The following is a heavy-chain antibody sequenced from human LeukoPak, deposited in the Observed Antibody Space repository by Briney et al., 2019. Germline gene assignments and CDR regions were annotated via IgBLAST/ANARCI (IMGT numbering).Heavy chain of an antibody. V-gene: IGHV4-59*01. CDR3: ARAGYPYGYVFD. D-gene: IGHD5-18*01. J-gene: IGHJ4*02. CDR1: GGSISSSY. CDR2: IFYSGST. Sequence: SETLSLTCTVSGGSISSSYWSWIRQPPGKGLEWIGYIFYSGSTNYNPSLKSRVTISVDTSKHQFSLNLSSVTAADTAVYYCARAGYPYGYVFDWGQGTLVTVSS.